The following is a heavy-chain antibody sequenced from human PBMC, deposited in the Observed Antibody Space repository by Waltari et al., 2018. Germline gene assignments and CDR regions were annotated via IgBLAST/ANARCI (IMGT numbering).Heavy chain of an antibody. CDR1: GFTFSSYG. Sequence: QVQLVESGGGEVQPGRSLRLSCAAPGFTFSSYGLHWVRQAPVKGVEWVAVIWYDGSNKYYADSVKGRFTISRDNSKNTLYLQMNSLRTEDTAVYYCARDGNYYDSSGPKDYWGQGTLVTVSS. CDR3: ARDGNYYDSSGPKDY. CDR2: IWYDGSNK. V-gene: IGHV3-33*01. J-gene: IGHJ4*02. D-gene: IGHD3-22*01.